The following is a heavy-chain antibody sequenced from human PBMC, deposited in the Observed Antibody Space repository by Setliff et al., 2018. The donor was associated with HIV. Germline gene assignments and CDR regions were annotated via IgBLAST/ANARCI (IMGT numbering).Heavy chain of an antibody. J-gene: IGHJ4*02. V-gene: IGHV4-61*02. CDR1: GGSFSSVSYY. D-gene: IGHD3-10*01. Sequence: KSSETLSLTCTVSGGSFSSVSYYWNWIRQPAGKGLEWIGRIYFSGSTNYNPSLKSRVTISVDTSKKQFSLKLRSVTAADTAVYYCARSSYYGSGSYTDYWGQGTLVTVSS. CDR3: ARSSYYGSGSYTDY. CDR2: IYFSGST.